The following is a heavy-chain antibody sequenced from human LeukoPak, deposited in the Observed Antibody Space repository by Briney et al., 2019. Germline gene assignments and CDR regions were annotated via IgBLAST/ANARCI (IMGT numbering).Heavy chain of an antibody. Sequence: PGGSLRLSCAASGFTFSSYAMNWVRQAPGKGLEWVSGISASSSIYYADSVRGRFTISRDNSKNTLYLQMNSLRAEDTAVYYCANLPLTGYYGFDSWGQGALITVSS. D-gene: IGHD3-9*01. J-gene: IGHJ4*02. V-gene: IGHV3-23*01. CDR2: ISASSSI. CDR1: GFTFSSYA. CDR3: ANLPLTGYYGFDS.